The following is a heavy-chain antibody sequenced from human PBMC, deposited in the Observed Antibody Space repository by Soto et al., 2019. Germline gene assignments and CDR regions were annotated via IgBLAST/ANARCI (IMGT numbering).Heavy chain of an antibody. CDR3: ARDYYGSGSYYYDY. D-gene: IGHD3-10*01. Sequence: GASVKVSCKASGYTFTGYYMHWVRQAPGQGLEWMGWINPNSGGTNYAQKFQGRVTMTRDTSISTAYMELSRLRSDDTAVYYCARDYYGSGSYYYDYWGHGTLVTVSS. J-gene: IGHJ4*01. CDR2: INPNSGGT. CDR1: GYTFTGYY. V-gene: IGHV1-2*02.